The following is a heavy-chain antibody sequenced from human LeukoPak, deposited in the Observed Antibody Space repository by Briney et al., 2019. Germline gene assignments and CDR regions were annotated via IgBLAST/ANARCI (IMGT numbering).Heavy chain of an antibody. J-gene: IGHJ5*02. D-gene: IGHD2-15*01. Sequence: SETLSLTCTVSGGSISSYYWSWIRQPPGKGLEWIGYIYDSGSTNYNPSLKSRVTISVDTSKNQFSLKLSSVTAADTAVYYCAAGFSDCSGGSCYSDWFDPWGQGTLVTVSS. CDR1: GGSISSYY. CDR2: IYDSGST. CDR3: AAGFSDCSGGSCYSDWFDP. V-gene: IGHV4-59*01.